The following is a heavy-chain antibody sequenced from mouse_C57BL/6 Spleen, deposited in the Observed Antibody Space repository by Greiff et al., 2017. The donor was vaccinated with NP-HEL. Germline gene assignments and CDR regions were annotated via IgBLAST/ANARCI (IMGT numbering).Heavy chain of an antibody. CDR2: INYDGSST. J-gene: IGHJ2*01. D-gene: IGHD3-2*02. CDR1: GFTFSDYY. Sequence: EVQVVESEGGLVQPGSSMKLSCTASGFTFSDYYMAWVRQVPEKGLEWVAHINYDGSSTYYLDSLKSRFIISRDNAKNILYLQMSSLKSEDTATYYCARAQEYAFDYWGQGTTLTVSS. CDR3: ARAQEYAFDY. V-gene: IGHV5-16*01.